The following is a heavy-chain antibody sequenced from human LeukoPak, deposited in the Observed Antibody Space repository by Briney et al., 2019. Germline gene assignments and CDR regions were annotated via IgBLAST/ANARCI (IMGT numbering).Heavy chain of an antibody. CDR3: ARRVPGDAFDI. CDR1: GYSFTNYW. V-gene: IGHV5-51*01. Sequence: GHPLKISGKGTGYSFTNYWIGWVRQMPGKGLGWMGIIYPGYSDTRYSPSFQGQVTISADKSISTAYLQWSSLKASDTAMYFCARRVPGDAFDIWGQGRMVTVSS. CDR2: IYPGYSDT. J-gene: IGHJ3*02.